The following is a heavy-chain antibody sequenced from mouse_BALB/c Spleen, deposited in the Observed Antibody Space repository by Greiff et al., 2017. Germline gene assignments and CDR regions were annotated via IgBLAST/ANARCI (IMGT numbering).Heavy chain of an antibody. J-gene: IGHJ4*01. CDR2: ISYDGSN. CDR3: ARDGLLRSMDY. CDR1: GYSITSGYY. D-gene: IGHD2-3*01. V-gene: IGHV3-6*02. Sequence: EVQLQESGPGLVKPSQSLSLTCSVTGYSITSGYYWNWIRQFPGNKLEWMGYISYDGSNNYNPSLKNRISITRDTSKNQFFLKLNSVTTEDTATYYCARDGLLRSMDYWGQGTSVTVSS.